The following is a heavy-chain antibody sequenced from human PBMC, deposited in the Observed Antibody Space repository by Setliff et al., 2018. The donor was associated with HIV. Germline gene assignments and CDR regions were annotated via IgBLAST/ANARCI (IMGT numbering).Heavy chain of an antibody. D-gene: IGHD7-27*01. V-gene: IGHV3-9*01. J-gene: IGHJ4*02. CDR3: ARDLNWGFDY. CDR1: GFTFDDYA. Sequence: PGGSLRLSCAASGFTFDDYAMHWVRLTPGKGLEWVSGINWNSDNIGYAGSVKGRFTISRDNSKKTLYLQMNSLRVEDTALYYCARDLNWGFDYWGQGTLVTVSS. CDR2: INWNSDNI.